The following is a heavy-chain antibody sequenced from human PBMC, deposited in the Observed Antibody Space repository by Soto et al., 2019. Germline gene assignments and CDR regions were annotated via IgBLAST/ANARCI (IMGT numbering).Heavy chain of an antibody. J-gene: IGHJ6*02. CDR2: ISWNSGSI. CDR3: AKDLGGSLHYFYGMDV. CDR1: GFTFDDYA. Sequence: PGGSLRLSCAASGFTFDDYAMHWVRQVPGKGLEWVSGISWNSGSIGYAVSVQGRFTLSRDNAKNSLYLQMNSLRSEDTALYYCAKDLGGSLHYFYGMDVWGQGTTVTVS. V-gene: IGHV3-9*01. D-gene: IGHD3-10*01.